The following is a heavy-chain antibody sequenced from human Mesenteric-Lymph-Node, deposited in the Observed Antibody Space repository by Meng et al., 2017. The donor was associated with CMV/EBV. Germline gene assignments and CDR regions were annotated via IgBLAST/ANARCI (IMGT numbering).Heavy chain of an antibody. J-gene: IGHJ5*02. CDR2: ISRSGRT. CDR3: ARRPESRFQGRFDP. D-gene: IGHD3-22*01. V-gene: IGHV4-34*01. CDR1: GGSLSGYY. Sequence: SETLSLTCAVSGGSLSGYYWSWIRQPPGRGLEWIGEISRSGRTNYNPSLKSRVSMSVDTSKNHFSLNLTSVTAADTAVFYCARRPESRFQGRFDPWGQGTLVTVSS.